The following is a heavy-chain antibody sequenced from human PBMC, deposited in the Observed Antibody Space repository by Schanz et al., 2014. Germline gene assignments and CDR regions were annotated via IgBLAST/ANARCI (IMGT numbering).Heavy chain of an antibody. CDR1: GFTFADYY. J-gene: IGHJ5*02. Sequence: QVQLLESGGGLFKPGGSLRLSCAGSGFTFADYYMTWIRQAPGKGLEWISYVSSYDTTVSYADSVKGRFTISRDNAKNSVYLQMNSLKPDDAGVYYCANLDGVSISTFSWGPGTLVTVSS. CDR3: ANLDGVSISTFS. CDR2: VSSYDTTV. D-gene: IGHD3-9*01. V-gene: IGHV3-11*04.